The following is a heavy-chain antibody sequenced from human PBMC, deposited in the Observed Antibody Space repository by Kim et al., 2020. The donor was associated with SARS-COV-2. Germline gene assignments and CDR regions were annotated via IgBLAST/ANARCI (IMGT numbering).Heavy chain of an antibody. CDR2: ISSSGSTI. CDR1: GFTFSDYY. Sequence: GGSLRLSCAASGFTFSDYYMSWIRQAPGKGLEWVSYISSSGSTIYYADSVKGRFTISRDNAKNSLYLQMNSLRAEDTAVYYCARVPVRGKDFWSGYPTKNYGMDVWGQGTTVTVSS. V-gene: IGHV3-11*01. CDR3: ARVPVRGKDFWSGYPTKNYGMDV. J-gene: IGHJ6*02. D-gene: IGHD3-3*01.